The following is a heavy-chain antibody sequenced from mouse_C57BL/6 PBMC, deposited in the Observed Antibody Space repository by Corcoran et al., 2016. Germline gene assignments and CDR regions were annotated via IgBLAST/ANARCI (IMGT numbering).Heavy chain of an antibody. D-gene: IGHD1-1*01. CDR1: GYTFTTYG. CDR3: ARSVLRAFFDY. V-gene: IGHV9-3*01. J-gene: IGHJ2*01. CDR2: INTYSGVP. Sequence: QIQLLQSGPALKKPGETVPLSCNASGYTFTTYGMSWVKQAPGKGFKWMGWINTYSGVPTYADDFKGRFAFSFETSASTAYLQINNLKNEDTATYFCARSVLRAFFDYLGQGTTLTVSS.